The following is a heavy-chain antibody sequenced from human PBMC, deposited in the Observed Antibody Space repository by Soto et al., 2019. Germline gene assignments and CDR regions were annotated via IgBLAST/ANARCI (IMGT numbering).Heavy chain of an antibody. CDR1: GGSICSYY. D-gene: IGHD6-13*01. V-gene: IGHV4-59*08. CDR3: ARREQLAFDY. CDR2: IYYSGST. J-gene: IGHJ4*02. Sequence: SETPSLTCTVSGGSICSYYWGWIRQPPGKGLEWIGYIYYSGSTNYNPSLKSRVTISVDTSKNQFSLKLSSVTAADTAVYYCARREQLAFDYWGQGTLVTVSS.